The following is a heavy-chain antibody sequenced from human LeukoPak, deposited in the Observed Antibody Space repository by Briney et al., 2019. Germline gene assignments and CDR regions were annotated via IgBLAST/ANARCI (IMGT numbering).Heavy chain of an antibody. J-gene: IGHJ6*03. D-gene: IGHD6-13*01. Sequence: PSETLSLTCAVYGGSFSGYYWSWIRQPPGKGLEWIGETNHSGSTNYNPSLKSRVTISVDTSKNQFSLKLSSVTAADTAVYYCARVPSQLVRGFYYYYYMDVWGKGTTVTVSS. V-gene: IGHV4-34*01. CDR2: TNHSGST. CDR1: GGSFSGYY. CDR3: ARVPSQLVRGFYYYYYMDV.